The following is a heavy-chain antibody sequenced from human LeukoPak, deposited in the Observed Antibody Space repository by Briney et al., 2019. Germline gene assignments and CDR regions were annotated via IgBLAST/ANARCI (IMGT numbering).Heavy chain of an antibody. CDR1: GFTVSSNY. J-gene: IGHJ4*02. V-gene: IGHV3-53*01. D-gene: IGHD4-17*01. CDR3: ARLTVTYYCDS. CDR2: IYSSGTT. Sequence: GGPLRLSCAASGFTVSSNYMTWVRQAPGKGLEWVSSIYSSGTTYYADSVKGRFTISRDNSRNALLLQMNSLRAEDTAVYYCARLTVTYYCDSWGQGDLLTVSS.